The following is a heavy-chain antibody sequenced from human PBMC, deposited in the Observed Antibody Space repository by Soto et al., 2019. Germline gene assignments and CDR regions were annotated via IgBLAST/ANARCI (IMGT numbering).Heavy chain of an antibody. CDR3: ASSSSSSVYYYYYGMDV. CDR1: GGTFSSYA. J-gene: IGHJ6*02. Sequence: QVQLVQSGAEVKKPGSSVKVSCKASGGTFSSYAISWVRQAPGQGLEWRGGIIPIFGTANYAQKFQGRVTITADESTSTAYMELSSRRSEDTAVYYCASSSSSSVYYYYYGMDVWGQGTTVTVSS. D-gene: IGHD6-6*01. CDR2: IIPIFGTA. V-gene: IGHV1-69*01.